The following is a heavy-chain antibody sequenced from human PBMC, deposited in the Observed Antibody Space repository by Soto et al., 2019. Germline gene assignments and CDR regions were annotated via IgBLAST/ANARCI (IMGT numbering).Heavy chain of an antibody. CDR1: GFTFSSYA. CDR3: ARVVGATTHYFDY. Sequence: QVQLVESGGGVVQPGRSLRLSCAASGFTFSSYAMHWVRQAPGKGLEWVAVISYDGSNKYYADSVKGRFTISRDNSKNTLYLQMNSLRAEDTAVYYCARVVGATTHYFDYWGQGTLVTVSS. V-gene: IGHV3-30-3*01. D-gene: IGHD1-26*01. J-gene: IGHJ4*02. CDR2: ISYDGSNK.